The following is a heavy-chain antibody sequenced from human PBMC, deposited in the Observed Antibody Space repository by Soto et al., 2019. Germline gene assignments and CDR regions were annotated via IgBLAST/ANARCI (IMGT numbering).Heavy chain of an antibody. CDR3: ARPILTTVTTGYYYYGMDV. J-gene: IGHJ6*02. Sequence: TLSLTCPLSSGSISSSSYDLGFLHQGPLKGLEWMGSIYYSGSTYYNPSLKSRVTISVDTSKNQFSLKLSSVTAADTAVYYCARPILTTVTTGYYYYGMDVWGQGTTVTVSS. V-gene: IGHV4-39*01. CDR1: SGSISSSSYD. D-gene: IGHD4-4*01. CDR2: IYYSGST.